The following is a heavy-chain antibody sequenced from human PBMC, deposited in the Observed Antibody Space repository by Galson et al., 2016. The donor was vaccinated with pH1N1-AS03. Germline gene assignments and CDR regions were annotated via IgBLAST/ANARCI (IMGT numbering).Heavy chain of an antibody. V-gene: IGHV1-18*04. Sequence: SCKASGYTFTDYALSWVRQAPGQGLEWMGWIRTYNGDANYAEKFQGRVTMTTDTSTSTASMELRSLRSDATAVYYCVREPFIGVVEAATPGAFDTWGQGTTVTVP. CDR3: VREPFIGVVEAATPGAFDT. CDR2: IRTYNGDA. D-gene: IGHD2-15*01. J-gene: IGHJ3*02. CDR1: GYTFTDYA.